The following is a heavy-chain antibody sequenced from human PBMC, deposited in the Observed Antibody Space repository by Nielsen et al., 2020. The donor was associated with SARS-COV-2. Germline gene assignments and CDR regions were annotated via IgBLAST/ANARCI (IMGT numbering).Heavy chain of an antibody. V-gene: IGHV3-23*01. D-gene: IGHD5-12*01. CDR2: ISGNGGTT. Sequence: GGSLRLSCAASGFTFNSYAMSWVRQAPGKGLEWVSAISGNGGTTHYADSVKGRFTISRDNSKNTLYLQMNSLRAEDTAVYYCARDGWGYSGYDFYYYGMDVWGQGTTVTVSS. J-gene: IGHJ6*02. CDR1: GFTFNSYA. CDR3: ARDGWGYSGYDFYYYGMDV.